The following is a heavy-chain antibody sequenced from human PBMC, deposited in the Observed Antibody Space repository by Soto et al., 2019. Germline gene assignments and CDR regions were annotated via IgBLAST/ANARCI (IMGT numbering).Heavy chain of an antibody. Sequence: PSETLSLPCAVSGGTSSGYYWSWIRHPPGKGLEWIGEINHSGSTNYNPSLKSRVTISVDTSKNQFSLKLSSVTAADTAVYYCAICQGIAAAGTFCYWGQGTLVTGSA. CDR3: AICQGIAAAGTFCY. CDR2: INHSGST. V-gene: IGHV4-34*08. J-gene: IGHJ4*02. CDR1: GGTSSGYY. D-gene: IGHD6-13*01.